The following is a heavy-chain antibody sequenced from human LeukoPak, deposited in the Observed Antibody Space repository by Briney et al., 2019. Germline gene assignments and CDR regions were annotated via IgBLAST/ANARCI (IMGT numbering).Heavy chain of an antibody. CDR2: IYHSGST. J-gene: IGHJ5*02. V-gene: IGHV4-30-2*01. CDR1: GGSISSGGYS. CDR3: AREASAGTTWFDP. D-gene: IGHD1-7*01. Sequence: LSLTCAVSGGSISSGGYSWSWIRQPPGQGLEWIGYIYHSGSTYYNPSLKSRVTISVDRSKNQFSLKLSSVTAADTAVYYCAREASAGTTWFDPWGQGTLVTVSS.